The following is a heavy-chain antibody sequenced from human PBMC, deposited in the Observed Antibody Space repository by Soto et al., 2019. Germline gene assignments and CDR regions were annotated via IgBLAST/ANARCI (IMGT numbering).Heavy chain of an antibody. CDR1: GLTFSSFS. V-gene: IGHV3-48*01. CDR2: INSSGNVK. D-gene: IGHD2-2*01. CDR3: ARMSSSISPGC. Sequence: GGSLRLSCVASGLTFSSFSMNCVRQAPGKGPEWVSYINSSGNVKYYASSVKGRFTISRDNAKNSLYLQMNSLRAEDTAVYYCARMSSSISPGCWGQGTLVTVSS. J-gene: IGHJ4*02.